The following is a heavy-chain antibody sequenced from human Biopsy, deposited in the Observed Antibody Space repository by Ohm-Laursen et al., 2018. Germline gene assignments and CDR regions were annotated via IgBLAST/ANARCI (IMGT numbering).Heavy chain of an antibody. Sequence: GTLSLTCTVSGGSISSYYWNWIRQPPGKGLEWIGYIYYSGSTNYNPSLKSRVTISVDTSKNQFSLRLNSVTAEDTAVYYCARATNSTGWPYYYFYGMDVWGQGTTVTVSS. CDR1: GGSISSYY. CDR3: ARATNSTGWPYYYFYGMDV. J-gene: IGHJ6*02. D-gene: IGHD2/OR15-2a*01. V-gene: IGHV4-59*01. CDR2: IYYSGST.